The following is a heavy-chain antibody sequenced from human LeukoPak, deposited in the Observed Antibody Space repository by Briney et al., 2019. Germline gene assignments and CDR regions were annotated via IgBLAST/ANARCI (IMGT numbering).Heavy chain of an antibody. CDR3: ARVRPYDYVWGSYRPLDY. V-gene: IGHV3-53*01. CDR2: IYSGGST. CDR1: GFTVSSNY. J-gene: IGHJ4*02. D-gene: IGHD3-16*02. Sequence: PGGSLRLSCAASGFTVSSNYMSWVRQAPGKGLEWVSVIYSGGSTYYADSVKGRFTISRDNSKNTLYLQMNSLRAEDTAVYYCARVRPYDYVWGSYRPLDYWGQGTRVTVSS.